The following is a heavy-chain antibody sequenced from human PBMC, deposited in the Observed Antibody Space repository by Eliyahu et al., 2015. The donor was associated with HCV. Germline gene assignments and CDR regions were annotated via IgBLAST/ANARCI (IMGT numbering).Heavy chain of an antibody. Sequence: EVQLMESGGGLVQPGGSLRLSCXXSXFXFXXYSMNXXRQAPGKGLEWISYISSSSSTIYYADSVKGRFTISRDNAKNSLYLQMNSLRADDTAVYYCARVSGAYYDTLMPTYWGQGTLVTVSS. CDR2: ISSSSSTI. CDR1: XFXFXXYS. CDR3: ARVSGAYYDTLMPTY. J-gene: IGHJ4*02. D-gene: IGHD3-9*01. V-gene: IGHV3-48*01.